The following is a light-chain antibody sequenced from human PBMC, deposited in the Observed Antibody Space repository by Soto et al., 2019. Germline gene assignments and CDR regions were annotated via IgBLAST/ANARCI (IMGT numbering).Light chain of an antibody. J-gene: IGKJ5*01. CDR2: DAS. CDR3: QQYNSYSL. Sequence: DIQMTQSPSTLSASVGDRVTITCRASQSISSWLAWYQQKPGKAPKLLIYDASSLESGVPSRFSGSGSGTEFTLTISSLQPDDFATYYCQQYNSYSLFGQGTRRRL. CDR1: QSISSW. V-gene: IGKV1-5*01.